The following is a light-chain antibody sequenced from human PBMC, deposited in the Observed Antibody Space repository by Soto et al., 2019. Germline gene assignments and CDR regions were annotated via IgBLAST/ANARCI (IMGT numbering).Light chain of an antibody. Sequence: QSALTQPPSASGSPGQSVTISCTGTSRDIGGYDFVSWYQQHPGKAPKLLIYDVIKRPSGVPDRFSGSKSGNTASLKVSGLQTDDEADYYCSSYGGSNNLLFGGGTKLTVL. CDR3: SSYGGSNNLL. CDR1: SRDIGGYDF. V-gene: IGLV2-8*01. CDR2: DVI. J-gene: IGLJ2*01.